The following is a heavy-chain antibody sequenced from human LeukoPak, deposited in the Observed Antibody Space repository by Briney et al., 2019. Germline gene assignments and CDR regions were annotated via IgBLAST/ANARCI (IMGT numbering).Heavy chain of an antibody. CDR3: ARGPSYGVLHFDY. Sequence: SETLSLTCTVSGGSISSGSYYWSWIRQPAGKGLEWIGRIYTSGSTNYNPSLKSRVTISVDTSKNQFSLKLSSVTAADTAVYYCARGPSYGVLHFDYWGQGTLVTVSS. CDR2: IYTSGST. V-gene: IGHV4-61*02. J-gene: IGHJ4*02. D-gene: IGHD4-17*01. CDR1: GGSISSGSYY.